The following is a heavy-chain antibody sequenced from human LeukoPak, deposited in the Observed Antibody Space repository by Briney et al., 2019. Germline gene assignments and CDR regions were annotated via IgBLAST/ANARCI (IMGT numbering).Heavy chain of an antibody. CDR3: AREPPEASSGWYRWYYYGMDV. D-gene: IGHD6-19*01. CDR1: GGPISSYH. Sequence: SETLSLTCTVSGGPISSYHWGWIPQPAGKVLECIGRIYTSGSPNYNASLKSRVTMSLDQAKNQFSLKLSSVTAADTAVYYCAREPPEASSGWYRWYYYGMDVWGQGTTVTVSS. CDR2: IYTSGSP. J-gene: IGHJ6*02. V-gene: IGHV4-4*07.